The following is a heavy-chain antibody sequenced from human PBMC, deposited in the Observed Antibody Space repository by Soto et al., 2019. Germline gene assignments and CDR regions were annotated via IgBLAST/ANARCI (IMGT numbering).Heavy chain of an antibody. CDR1: GDSVSSTSAA. V-gene: IGHV6-1*01. Sequence: SQTLSLTCAISGDSVSSTSAAWNWIRQSPSRGLEWLGRTYYRSKWYNDYAVSVKSRITINPDTSKNHFSLQLKSVTPEDTALYYCARLAPGGSGGGGDYWGQGTLVTVSS. CDR3: ARLAPGGSGGGGDY. D-gene: IGHD6-19*01. J-gene: IGHJ4*02. CDR2: TYYRSKWYN.